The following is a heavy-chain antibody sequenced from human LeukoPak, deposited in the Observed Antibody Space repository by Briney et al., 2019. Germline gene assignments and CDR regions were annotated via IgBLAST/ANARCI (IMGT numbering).Heavy chain of an antibody. J-gene: IGHJ4*02. V-gene: IGHV1-46*01. D-gene: IGHD3-22*01. CDR1: GYTFTSYY. CDR2: INPSGGST. CDR3: AQQRVVVDHFDY. Sequence: ASVKVSCKASGYTFTSYYMHWVRQAPGQGLEWMGIINPSGGSTSYAQKFQGRATMTRDTSTSTVYMELSSLRSEDTAVYFCAQQRVVVDHFDYWGQGTLVTVSS.